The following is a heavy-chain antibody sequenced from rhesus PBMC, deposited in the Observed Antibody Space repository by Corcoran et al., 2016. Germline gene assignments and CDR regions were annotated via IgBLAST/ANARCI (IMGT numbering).Heavy chain of an antibody. Sequence: QVQLQESGPGLVNPSETLSLTCAVSGGSFSGYYWGWIRQPPEKGLLWIGYIRGSSRSTEYNTSHKSRVTSTTDTSKTQFSLKLSSVTAADTAVYYWARDLGSYFDYWGQGVLVTVSS. CDR3: ARDLGSYFDY. CDR1: GGSFSGYY. D-gene: IGHD3-34*01. J-gene: IGHJ4*01. V-gene: IGHV4-165*01. CDR2: IRGSSRST.